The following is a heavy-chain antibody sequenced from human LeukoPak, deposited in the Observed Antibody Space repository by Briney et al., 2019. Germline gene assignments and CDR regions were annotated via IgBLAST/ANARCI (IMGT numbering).Heavy chain of an antibody. V-gene: IGHV3-23*01. D-gene: IGHD1-26*01. Sequence: GGSLRLSCVASGFTLGNYAMSWVRQAPGKGLEWVSSMSSSGGSTYYANSVKGRFTFSRDNPKNTLFLQMNSLRAEDTAVYYCVKSRRVGANQRGLFDYWGQGTLVTVSP. J-gene: IGHJ4*02. CDR3: VKSRRVGANQRGLFDY. CDR1: GFTLGNYA. CDR2: MSSSGGST.